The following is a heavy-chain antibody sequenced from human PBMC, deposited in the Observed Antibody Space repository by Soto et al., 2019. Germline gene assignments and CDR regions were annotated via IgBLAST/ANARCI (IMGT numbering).Heavy chain of an antibody. CDR1: GGSISSSSYY. V-gene: IGHV4-39*01. D-gene: IGHD6-13*01. Sequence: QLQLQESGPGLVKPSETLSLTCTVSGGSISSSSYYWGWIRQPPGKGLEWIGSIYYSGSTYYNPSLKSRVTISVDTSKNQFSLKLSSVTAADTAVYYCARRGLGIAAAGAYYFDYWGQGTLVTVSS. CDR3: ARRGLGIAAAGAYYFDY. CDR2: IYYSGST. J-gene: IGHJ4*02.